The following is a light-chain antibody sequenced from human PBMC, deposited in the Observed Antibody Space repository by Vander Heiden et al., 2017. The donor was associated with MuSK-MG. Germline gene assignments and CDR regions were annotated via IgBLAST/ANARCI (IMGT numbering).Light chain of an antibody. V-gene: IGKV1-5*03. Sequence: DIQMTHSPSTLSASVGDRVTITCRARPSIDTWLAWYQQKAGKAPKLLIYKASSLEVGVPSRFSGSGYGTEFTLTISSLQPDDIATYYCQQHKCYSPSTFGQGTTVEIK. J-gene: IGKJ1*01. CDR2: KAS. CDR1: PSIDTW. CDR3: QQHKCYSPST.